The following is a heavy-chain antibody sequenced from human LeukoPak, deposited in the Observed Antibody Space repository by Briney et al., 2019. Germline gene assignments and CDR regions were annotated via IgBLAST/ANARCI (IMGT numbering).Heavy chain of an antibody. CDR1: GFTFSDYW. Sequence: GGSLRLSCAASGFTFSDYWMHWVRQAPGKGRVWVSRISTDGSTTNYADSVKGRFTISRDNAKNTLYLQINSLRAEHTAVYYCARYRLSDNFFDYWGQGTLVTVSS. V-gene: IGHV3-74*01. D-gene: IGHD5-24*01. J-gene: IGHJ4*02. CDR3: ARYRLSDNFFDY. CDR2: ISTDGSTT.